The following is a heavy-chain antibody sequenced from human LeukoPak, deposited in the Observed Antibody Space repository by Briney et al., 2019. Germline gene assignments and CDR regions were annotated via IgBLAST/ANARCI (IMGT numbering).Heavy chain of an antibody. CDR2: IYYSGST. Sequence: SETLSLTRTVSGGSISSSSYYWGWIRQPPGKGLEWIGSIYYSGSTYYNPSLKSRVTISVDTSKNQFSLKLSSVTAADTAVYYCARLGPGAGAPHAFDIWGQGTMVTVSS. V-gene: IGHV4-39*01. J-gene: IGHJ3*02. CDR3: ARLGPGAGAPHAFDI. D-gene: IGHD1-26*01. CDR1: GGSISSSSYY.